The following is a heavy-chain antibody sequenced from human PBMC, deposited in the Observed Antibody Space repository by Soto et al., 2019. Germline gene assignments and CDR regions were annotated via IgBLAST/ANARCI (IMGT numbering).Heavy chain of an antibody. V-gene: IGHV4-61*01. CDR1: GGSVRSDSHY. J-gene: IGHJ4*02. CDR3: AMSYDFWSGYSTFDY. CDR2: IYYSGST. Sequence: PSETLCLTCTVSGGSVRSDSHYWSWIRQPPGKGLEWIGYIYYSGSTNYNPSLKSRVTISVDTSKNQFSLKLSSVTAADTAVYYCAMSYDFWSGYSTFDYWGQGTLVTVSS. D-gene: IGHD3-3*01.